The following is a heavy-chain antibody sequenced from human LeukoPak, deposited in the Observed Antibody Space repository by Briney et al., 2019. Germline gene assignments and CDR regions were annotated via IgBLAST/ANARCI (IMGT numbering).Heavy chain of an antibody. CDR2: IYYSGST. D-gene: IGHD5-18*01. J-gene: IGHJ3*02. CDR1: GGSISSSSYY. V-gene: IGHV4-39*07. Sequence: PSETLSLTCTVSGGSISSSSYYWGWIRQPPGKGLEWIGSIYYSGSTYYNPSLKSRVTISVDTSKNQFSLKLSSVTAADTAVYYCAAPLYSYGHRRAFDIWGQGTMVTVSS. CDR3: AAPLYSYGHRRAFDI.